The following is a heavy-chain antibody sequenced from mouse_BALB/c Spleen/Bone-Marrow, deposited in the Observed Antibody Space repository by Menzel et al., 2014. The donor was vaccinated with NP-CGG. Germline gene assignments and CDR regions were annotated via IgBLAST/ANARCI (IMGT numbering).Heavy chain of an antibody. CDR3: ARTYYGNYAWFAY. Sequence: QVQLQQSGAELVKPGAPVKLSCKASGYTFTSYWMNWVKQRPGRGLEWIGRIDPSDSETHYNQKFKDKATLTVDTSSSTAYIQLSSLTSEDSAVYYCARTYYGNYAWFAYWGQGTLVTVSA. V-gene: IGHV1-69*02. D-gene: IGHD2-1*01. CDR1: GYTFTSYW. J-gene: IGHJ3*01. CDR2: IDPSDSET.